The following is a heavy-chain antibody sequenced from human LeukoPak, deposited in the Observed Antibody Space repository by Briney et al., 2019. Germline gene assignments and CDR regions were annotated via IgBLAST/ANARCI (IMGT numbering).Heavy chain of an antibody. Sequence: GGSLRLSCAASGFTFSSYSMNWVRQAPGKGLEWVSSISSSSSYIYYADSVKGRFTISRDNAKNSLYLQMNSLRAEDTAVYYCARVLVAGKGVDYRGQGTLVTVSS. CDR1: GFTFSSYS. D-gene: IGHD6-19*01. V-gene: IGHV3-21*01. J-gene: IGHJ4*02. CDR3: ARVLVAGKGVDY. CDR2: ISSSSSYI.